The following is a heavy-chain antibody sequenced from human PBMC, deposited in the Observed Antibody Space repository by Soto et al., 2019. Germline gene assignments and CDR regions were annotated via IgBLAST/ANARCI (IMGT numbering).Heavy chain of an antibody. Sequence: QVQLQQWGAGLLKPSETLSLTCAVSGGSFSSFYWSWIRQSPQKGLEWIGEINHSEYTNYNPSLTSRVTLSVETSKAQFSLRLTSVTAADTTVYYCARGRRERDYYGSGSPFDIWGQGIQVIVSS. CDR1: GGSFSSFY. D-gene: IGHD3-10*01. V-gene: IGHV4-34*01. J-gene: IGHJ4*02. CDR2: INHSEYT. CDR3: ARGRRERDYYGSGSPFDI.